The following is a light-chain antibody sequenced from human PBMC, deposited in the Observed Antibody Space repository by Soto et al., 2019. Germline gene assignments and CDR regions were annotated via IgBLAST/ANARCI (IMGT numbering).Light chain of an antibody. Sequence: DIQMTQSPTSLSASVGDRLTITCRASHSISNNLHWYQQKPGKAPKLLIYLASTLQGGVPSRFSGSGSGTDFTLTISSLQPEDVATYYCQSLNSFPLTFGGGTKVEIK. CDR1: HSISNN. J-gene: IGKJ4*01. CDR2: LAS. V-gene: IGKV1-9*01. CDR3: QSLNSFPLT.